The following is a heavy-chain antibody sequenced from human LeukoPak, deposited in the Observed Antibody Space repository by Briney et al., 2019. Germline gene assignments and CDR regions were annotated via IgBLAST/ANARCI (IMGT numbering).Heavy chain of an antibody. Sequence: PGGSLRLSCAASGFTFSSYWMHWVRQAPGKGLVWVSRINSDGSTTSYADSVKGRFTISRDNSKNTLYLQMNSLRAEATAVYYCARAYYYDSSGYRSAFDIWGQGTMVTVSS. CDR1: GFTFSSYW. D-gene: IGHD3-22*01. J-gene: IGHJ3*02. CDR3: ARAYYYDSSGYRSAFDI. CDR2: INSDGSTT. V-gene: IGHV3-74*01.